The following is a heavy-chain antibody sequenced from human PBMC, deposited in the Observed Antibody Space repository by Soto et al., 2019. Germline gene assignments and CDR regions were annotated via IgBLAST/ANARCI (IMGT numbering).Heavy chain of an antibody. D-gene: IGHD2-15*01. J-gene: IGHJ4*02. Sequence: VQLVQSGAEVKKPGASVKVSCKTSGYTFTSYGISWVRQAPGQGLAGMGWISAYHGNTNYAQKLQSRVTMTPDTATSKADMDLRSRRSDDSAVDCCARALMVAATQIDYWGQGTLVTVSS. CDR2: ISAYHGNT. CDR1: GYTFTSYG. CDR3: ARALMVAATQIDY. V-gene: IGHV1-18*01.